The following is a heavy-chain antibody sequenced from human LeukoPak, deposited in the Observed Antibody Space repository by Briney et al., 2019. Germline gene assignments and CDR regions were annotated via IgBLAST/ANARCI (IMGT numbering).Heavy chain of an antibody. Sequence: PGGSLRLSCAASGFTFSSYSMNWVRQTPGKGLEWVSFISSSSTYIYYADSVKGRFTISRHNAKNSLYLQTNSLRAEDTAVYHCARDHLWFGELFDYWGQGTLVTVSS. CDR3: ARDHLWFGELFDY. CDR1: GFTFSSYS. V-gene: IGHV3-21*01. D-gene: IGHD3-10*01. J-gene: IGHJ4*02. CDR2: ISSSSTYI.